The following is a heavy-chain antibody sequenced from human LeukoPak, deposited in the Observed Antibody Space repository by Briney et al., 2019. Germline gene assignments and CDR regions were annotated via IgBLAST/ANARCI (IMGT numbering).Heavy chain of an antibody. V-gene: IGHV3-9*01. J-gene: IGHJ4*02. CDR2: ISWNSGSI. CDR3: AKAYYDSSGLDY. Sequence: GGSLRLSCAASGFTFDDYAMHWVRQAPGKGLEWVSGISWNSGSIGYADSVKGRLTISRDNAKNSLYLQMNSLRAEDTALYYCAKAYYDSSGLDYWGQGTLVTVSS. D-gene: IGHD3-22*01. CDR1: GFTFDDYA.